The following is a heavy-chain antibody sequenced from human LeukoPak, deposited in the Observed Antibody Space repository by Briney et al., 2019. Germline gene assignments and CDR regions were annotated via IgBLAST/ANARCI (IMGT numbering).Heavy chain of an antibody. Sequence: GGSLRLSCAASGFTFSDHFLDWVRQAPGKGREWVGRTRNKANSYITEYDTSVAGRFSISRDDSKNSLYLQMSSLKTDDTAMYYCASIRGTFGYWGQGTLVTVSS. V-gene: IGHV3-72*01. CDR2: TRNKANSYIT. CDR1: GFTFSDHF. D-gene: IGHD1-26*01. CDR3: ASIRGTFGY. J-gene: IGHJ4*02.